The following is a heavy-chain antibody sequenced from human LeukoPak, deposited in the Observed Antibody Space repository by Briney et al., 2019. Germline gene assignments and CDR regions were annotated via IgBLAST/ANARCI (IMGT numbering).Heavy chain of an antibody. V-gene: IGHV1-18*01. CDR1: GYTFTSYG. D-gene: IGHD3-10*01. Sequence: GASVTFSCKASGYTFTSYGISWVRQATGQGLEWMGCLRVYNGNTNYAQKLQGRVTMTTDTSTSTAYMELRSLRSDDTAVYYCAIDPLYPWGQGTLVTVSS. J-gene: IGHJ5*02. CDR3: AIDPLYP. CDR2: LRVYNGNT.